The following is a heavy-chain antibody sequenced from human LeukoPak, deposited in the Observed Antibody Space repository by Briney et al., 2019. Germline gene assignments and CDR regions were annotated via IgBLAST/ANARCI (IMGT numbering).Heavy chain of an antibody. CDR2: IYTSGST. Sequence: SETLTLTCTASGCSISSYYLSWIRQPAGKGLEWIARIYTSGSTNYNPSLKSRVTISVDKSENQFSLKLSSVTAADTAVYYCARGRVSSDYGSVWFDPWGQGTLVTVSS. D-gene: IGHD3-10*01. J-gene: IGHJ5*02. V-gene: IGHV4-4*07. CDR3: ARGRVSSDYGSVWFDP. CDR1: GCSISSYY.